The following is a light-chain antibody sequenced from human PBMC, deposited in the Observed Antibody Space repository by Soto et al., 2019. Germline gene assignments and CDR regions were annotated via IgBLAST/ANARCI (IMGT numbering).Light chain of an antibody. CDR3: HQYGSSPLT. CDR2: GAS. CDR1: QSVSSNY. V-gene: IGKV3-20*01. Sequence: EIVLTQSPGTLSLSPGERATLSRRASQSVSSNYLAWYQQKPGQAPRLLIYGASSRATGIPARFSGSGSGTDFTLTISRLEPEDFAVYHCHQYGSSPLTFGGGTKVEIK. J-gene: IGKJ4*01.